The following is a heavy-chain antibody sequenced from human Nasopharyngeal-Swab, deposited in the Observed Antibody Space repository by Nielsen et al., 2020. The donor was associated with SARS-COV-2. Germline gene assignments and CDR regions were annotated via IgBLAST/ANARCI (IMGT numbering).Heavy chain of an antibody. V-gene: IGHV3-30*04. J-gene: IGHJ4*02. Sequence: GESLKISCAASGFTFSSYAMHWVRQAPGKGLEWVAVISYDGSNKYYADSVKGRFTISRDKSKNTLYLQMNSLRAEDTAVYYCGRTAHWGQGTLVTVSS. CDR3: GRTAH. CDR1: GFTFSSYA. CDR2: ISYDGSNK.